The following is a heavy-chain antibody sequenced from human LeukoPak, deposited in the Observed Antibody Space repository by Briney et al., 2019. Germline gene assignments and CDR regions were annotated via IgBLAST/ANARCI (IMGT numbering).Heavy chain of an antibody. J-gene: IGHJ4*02. CDR1: GGTFSSYA. Sequence: SVKVSCKASGGTFSSYAISWVRQASGQGLEWMGGIIPIFGTANYAQKFQGRVTITADESTSTAYMELSSLRSEDTAVYYCARGLVGGAGGTDYWGQGTLVTVSS. D-gene: IGHD3-16*01. CDR2: IIPIFGTA. CDR3: ARGLVGGAGGTDY. V-gene: IGHV1-69*13.